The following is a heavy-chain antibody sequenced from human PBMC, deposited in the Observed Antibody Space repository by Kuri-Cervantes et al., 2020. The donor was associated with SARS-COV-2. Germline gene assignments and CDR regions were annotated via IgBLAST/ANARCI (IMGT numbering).Heavy chain of an antibody. CDR1: GGSIGGSHY. CDR2: IYTSGST. CDR3: ARETYSSGWFDAFDI. D-gene: IGHD6-19*01. Sequence: SETLSLTCTVSGGSIGGSHYWTWIRQPAGKGLEWIGHIYTSGSTRYNPSLKSRVTISVDTSKNQFSLKLSSVTAADTAVYYCARETYSSGWFDAFDIWGQGTMVTVSS. J-gene: IGHJ3*02. V-gene: IGHV4-61*09.